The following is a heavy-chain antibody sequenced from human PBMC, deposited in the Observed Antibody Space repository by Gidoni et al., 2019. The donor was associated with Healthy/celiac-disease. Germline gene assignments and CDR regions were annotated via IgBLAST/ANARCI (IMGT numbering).Heavy chain of an antibody. CDR3: TTDGGLGSRSDDAFDI. CDR1: GGTVRNEG. Sequence: EVQLVEAGGGWGKPGGSLRRDWEAAGGTVRNEGRSWVRQAPGKGLVLVGRIKSQTDGGTTDSAAPVKGRFTISRDDSKNTLYLQMNSLKTEYTAVYYCTTDGGLGSRSDDAFDILGQVTIVTVSS. CDR2: IKSQTDGGTT. J-gene: IGHJ3*02. D-gene: IGHD3-16*01. V-gene: IGHV3-15*01.